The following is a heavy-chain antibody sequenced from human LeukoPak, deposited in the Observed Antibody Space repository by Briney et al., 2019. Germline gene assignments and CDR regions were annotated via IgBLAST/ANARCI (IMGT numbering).Heavy chain of an antibody. CDR3: ARDTYYQTDY. D-gene: IGHD2-2*01. J-gene: IGHJ4*02. Sequence: SETLSLTCTVSGDSISSSSYYWGWIRQPPGKGLEWIGSIYYSGSTYYNPSLKSRVTISVDTSKNQFSLKLSSVTAADTAVYYCARDTYYQTDYWGQGTLVTVSS. V-gene: IGHV4-39*07. CDR1: GDSISSSSYY. CDR2: IYYSGST.